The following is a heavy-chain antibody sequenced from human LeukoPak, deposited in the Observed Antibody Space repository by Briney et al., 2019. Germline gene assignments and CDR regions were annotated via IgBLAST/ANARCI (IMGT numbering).Heavy chain of an antibody. J-gene: IGHJ5*02. V-gene: IGHV1-2*02. D-gene: IGHD2-2*01. Sequence: GASVKVSCKTSGYTFAAYYIHWVRQAPGQGLEWMGWITPDTGGTNSAQKFQDRVTLTRDSSISTAYMELRSLRSDDTAVYYCARAYAPQVPAAKFDWFDPWGQGTLVTVSS. CDR1: GYTFAAYY. CDR3: ARAYAPQVPAAKFDWFDP. CDR2: ITPDTGGT.